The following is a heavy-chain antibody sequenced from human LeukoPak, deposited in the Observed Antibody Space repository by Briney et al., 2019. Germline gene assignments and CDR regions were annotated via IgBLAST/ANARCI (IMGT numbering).Heavy chain of an antibody. V-gene: IGHV3-23*01. CDR2: ISGSGGST. CDR3: AKTYYYGSGRGPGNY. CDR1: GFTFSSYG. J-gene: IGHJ4*02. Sequence: GGSLRLSCVASGFTFSSYGMSWVRQAPGKGLEWVSAISGSGGSTYYADSVKGRFTISRDNSKNTLYLQMNSLRAEDTAVYYCAKTYYYGSGRGPGNYWGQGTLVTVSS. D-gene: IGHD3-10*01.